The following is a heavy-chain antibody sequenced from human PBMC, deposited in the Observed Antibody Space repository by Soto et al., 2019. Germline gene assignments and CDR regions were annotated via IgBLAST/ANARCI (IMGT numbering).Heavy chain of an antibody. CDR1: GFSFSSYA. CDR3: ARDMYSSDYFVKWFEP. CDR2: ISKDGMNK. V-gene: IGHV3-30*04. Sequence: QVRLVESGGGVVQPGRSLRLSCTASGFSFSSYAMYWFRQPPGKGLEWVAVISKDGMNKNYADSVKGRVTVSRDNANYSLDLQLNSLRGDETAMYYCARDMYSSDYFVKWFEPWGQGTLVTVSS. D-gene: IGHD6-19*01. J-gene: IGHJ5*02.